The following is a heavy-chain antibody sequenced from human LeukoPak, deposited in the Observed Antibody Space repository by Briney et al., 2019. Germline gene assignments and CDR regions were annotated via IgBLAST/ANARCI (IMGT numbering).Heavy chain of an antibody. CDR2: ISGSGGST. J-gene: IGHJ6*02. V-gene: IGHV3-23*01. Sequence: GGSLRLSCAASGFTFSIYAMNWVRQAPGKGLEWVSGISGSGGSTYYADPVKGRFTISRDNSKNTLYLQMNSLRAEDTAVYHCAKGRKSYYYGMDVWGQGTTVTVSS. CDR1: GFTFSIYA. CDR3: AKGRKSYYYGMDV.